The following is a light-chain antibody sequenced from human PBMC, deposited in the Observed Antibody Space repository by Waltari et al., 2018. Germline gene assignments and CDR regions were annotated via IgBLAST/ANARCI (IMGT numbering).Light chain of an antibody. CDR3: SSYTTTNTFV. J-gene: IGLJ1*01. V-gene: IGLV2-14*01. Sequence: QSALTQPASVSGSPGQSITISCTGSTTDVGAYDFVAWYQQHPGKAPPLMVFDVTHRPSGISNRFSGSKSGDTASLTISGLQAEDEAYYYCSSYTTTNTFVFGTGTNVTVV. CDR1: TTDVGAYDF. CDR2: DVT.